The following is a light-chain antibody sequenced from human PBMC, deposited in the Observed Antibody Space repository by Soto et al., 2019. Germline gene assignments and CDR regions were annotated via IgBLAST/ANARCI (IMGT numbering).Light chain of an antibody. CDR3: QQYNSYWM. Sequence: DIQMTQSPSTLSASVGDRVTITCRASQSISSWLAWYQQKPGKAPKLLIYDASSLESGVPSRFSGSGSGTESTLTISSLQPDDFATYYCQQYNSYWMFGQGTKV. CDR2: DAS. V-gene: IGKV1-5*01. CDR1: QSISSW. J-gene: IGKJ1*01.